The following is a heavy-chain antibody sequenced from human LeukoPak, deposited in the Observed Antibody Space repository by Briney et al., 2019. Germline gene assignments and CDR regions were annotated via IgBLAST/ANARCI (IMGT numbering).Heavy chain of an antibody. D-gene: IGHD3-3*01. Sequence: GASLRLSCAASGFTVSNNYMSWVRQAPGKGLEWVSVIYAGGSTYYADSVKGRFTISRDNSKNTLYLQMNSLRAEDTAVYYCARDWSHRCFDYWGQGTLVTVSS. CDR1: GFTVSNNY. CDR3: ARDWSHRCFDY. J-gene: IGHJ4*02. CDR2: IYAGGST. V-gene: IGHV3-53*01.